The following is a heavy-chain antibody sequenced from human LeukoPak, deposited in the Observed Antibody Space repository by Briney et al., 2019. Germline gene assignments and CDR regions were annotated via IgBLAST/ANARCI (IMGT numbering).Heavy chain of an antibody. V-gene: IGHV1-18*01. CDR1: GYTFTSYG. CDR2: ISAYNGNT. D-gene: IGHD3-22*01. Sequence: ASVKVSCKASGYTFTSYGISWVRQAPGQGLEWMGWISAYNGNTNYAQKLQGRVTMTTDTSTSTAYVELRSLRSDDTAVYYCAREPYYYDSTGFDYWGQETLVTVSS. CDR3: AREPYYYDSTGFDY. J-gene: IGHJ4*02.